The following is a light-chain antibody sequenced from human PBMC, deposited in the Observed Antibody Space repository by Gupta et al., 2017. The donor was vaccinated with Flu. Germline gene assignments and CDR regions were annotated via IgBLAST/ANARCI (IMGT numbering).Light chain of an antibody. V-gene: IGLV1-47*01. CDR1: SSNIGSNY. J-gene: IGLJ2*01. CDR3: AAWDDSLNGHVV. Sequence: QSVLTQPPSASGTPGQRVTISCSGSSSNIGSNYVYWYQQLPGEAPKLLIYRNNQRPSGVPDRFSGSKSGTSASLAISGLRSEDEADYYCAAWDDSLNGHVVFGGGTKLTVL. CDR2: RNN.